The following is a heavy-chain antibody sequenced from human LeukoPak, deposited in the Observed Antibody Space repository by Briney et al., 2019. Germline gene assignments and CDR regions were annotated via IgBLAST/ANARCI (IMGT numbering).Heavy chain of an antibody. V-gene: IGHV1-18*04. CDR1: GYTFTSYG. D-gene: IGHD5-18*01. CDR3: ARDNLRGYSYGYYHY. CDR2: ISAYNGKT. Sequence: ASVKVSCQASGYTFTSYGISWVRQAPGQGLEWMGWISAYNGKTNYAQKLQGRVTMTSDTPTRTACMELRSLRSDDTAVYYSARDNLRGYSYGYYHYWGQGTLVTVSS. J-gene: IGHJ4*02.